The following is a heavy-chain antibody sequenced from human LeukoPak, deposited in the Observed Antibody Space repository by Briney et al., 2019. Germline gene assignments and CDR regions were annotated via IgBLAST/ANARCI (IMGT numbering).Heavy chain of an antibody. D-gene: IGHD3-22*01. Sequence: GGSLRLSCVTSGFFFNSYWMSWVRQAPGKGLEWVSAISGSGGSTYYADSVKGRFTISRDNSKNTLYLQMNSLRAEDTAVYYCAKSSGYHDYWGQGTLVTVSS. J-gene: IGHJ4*02. CDR2: ISGSGGST. V-gene: IGHV3-23*01. CDR3: AKSSGYHDY. CDR1: GFFFNSYW.